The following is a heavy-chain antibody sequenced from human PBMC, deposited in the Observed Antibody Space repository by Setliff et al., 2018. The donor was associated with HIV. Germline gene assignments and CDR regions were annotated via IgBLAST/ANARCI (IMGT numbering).Heavy chain of an antibody. D-gene: IGHD3-10*01. CDR1: GGSISSSSYY. Sequence: PSETLSLTCTVSGGSISSSSYYWSWVRQPAGKGLEWIGRIYTSGSTNYNPSLKSRVTISVDTSKNQFSLKLSSVTAADTAVYYCARDHVFGSRTGFDPWGPGILVTAPQ. V-gene: IGHV4-61*02. CDR3: ARDHVFGSRTGFDP. CDR2: IYTSGST. J-gene: IGHJ5*02.